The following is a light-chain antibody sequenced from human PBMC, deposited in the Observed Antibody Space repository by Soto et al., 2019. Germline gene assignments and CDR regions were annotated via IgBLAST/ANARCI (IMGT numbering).Light chain of an antibody. CDR1: QGIRND. Sequence: AIQMTQSPSALSAYVGDRVSITCRASQGIRNDLGWYQQKPGKAPKLLIYAASRLESGVPSRFSGSGSGADFPLTISSLQPEDCATYYCLPAHAYPLTFGGGTKVDIK. J-gene: IGKJ4*01. V-gene: IGKV1-6*01. CDR2: AAS. CDR3: LPAHAYPLT.